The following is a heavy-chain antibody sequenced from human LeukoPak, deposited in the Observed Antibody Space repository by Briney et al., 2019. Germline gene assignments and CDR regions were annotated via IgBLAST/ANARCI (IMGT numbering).Heavy chain of an antibody. CDR1: GFTFSSYA. CDR2: MSGSGGST. J-gene: IGHJ4*02. Sequence: GGSLRLSCAASGFTFSSYAMSWVRRAPGEGLEWGSAMSGSGGSTYCADCVKGRFTISRDNSKNTLYMQMNSLRDEDTAVYYCAKGGPIAAADTRDYYYDSSGYDPDYWGQGTLVTVSS. CDR3: AKGGPIAAADTRDYYYDSSGYDPDY. D-gene: IGHD3-22*01. V-gene: IGHV3-23*01.